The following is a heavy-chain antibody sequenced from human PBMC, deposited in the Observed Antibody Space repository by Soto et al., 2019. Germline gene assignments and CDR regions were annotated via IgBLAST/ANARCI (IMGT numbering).Heavy chain of an antibody. Sequence: SETLSLTCTVSGGSISSYYWSWIRQPPGKGLEWIGYIYYSGSTNYNPSLKSRVTISVDTSKNQFSLKLSSATAADTAVYYCARGGQPLLYYFDYWGQGTLVTVSS. CDR2: IYYSGST. J-gene: IGHJ4*02. CDR1: GGSISSYY. CDR3: ARGGQPLLYYFDY. V-gene: IGHV4-59*01. D-gene: IGHD2-2*02.